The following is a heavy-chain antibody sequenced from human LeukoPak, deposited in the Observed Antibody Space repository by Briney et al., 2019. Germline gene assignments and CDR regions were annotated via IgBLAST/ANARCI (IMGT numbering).Heavy chain of an antibody. CDR2: IYYSGST. CDR3: ARDWGVTLLDY. J-gene: IGHJ4*02. Sequence: SQTLSLTCTVSGGSISSGDYYWSWIRQPPGKGLEWIGYIYYSGSTYYNPSLKSRVTISVDTSKNQFSLKLSSVTAADTAVYYRARDWGVTLLDYWGQGTLVTVSS. CDR1: GGSISSGDYY. V-gene: IGHV4-30-4*08. D-gene: IGHD3-10*01.